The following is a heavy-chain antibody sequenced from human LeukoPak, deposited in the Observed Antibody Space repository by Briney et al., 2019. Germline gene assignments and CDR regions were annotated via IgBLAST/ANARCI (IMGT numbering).Heavy chain of an antibody. CDR1: GFTFSDHY. CDR3: ARSMYGEGRRIIDFDY. CDR2: TRNKVNSYTP. V-gene: IGHV3-72*01. Sequence: PGGSLRLSCAASGFTFSDHYIDWVRQAPGKGLEWVARTRNKVNSYTPAYAASVTGRFTVSRDDSSNSVYLQMNSLKIEDTAVYYCARSMYGEGRRIIDFDYWGQGSLLTVSS. J-gene: IGHJ4*02. D-gene: IGHD4/OR15-4a*01.